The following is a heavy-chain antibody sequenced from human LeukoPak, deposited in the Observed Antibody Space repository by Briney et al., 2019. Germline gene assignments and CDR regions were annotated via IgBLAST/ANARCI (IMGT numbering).Heavy chain of an antibody. CDR1: GFTFSSYA. Sequence: PGGSLRLSCAASGFTFSSYAMHWVRQAPGKGLEWVALISYDGSNKYYADSVKGRFTISRDNAKNSLYLQMSSLRAEDTAVYYCARGHWGLDCWGQGTLVTVSS. CDR2: ISYDGSNK. V-gene: IGHV3-30*04. CDR3: ARGHWGLDC. J-gene: IGHJ4*02. D-gene: IGHD3-16*01.